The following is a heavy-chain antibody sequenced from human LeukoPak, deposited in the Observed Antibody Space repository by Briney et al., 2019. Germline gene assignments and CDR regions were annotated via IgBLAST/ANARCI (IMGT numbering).Heavy chain of an antibody. D-gene: IGHD2-2*01. CDR2: ISYDGSNK. V-gene: IGHV3-30*18. J-gene: IGHJ5*02. Sequence: PGGFLRLSCAASGFTFSSYGMHWVRQAPGKGLEWVAVISYDGSNKYYADSVKGRFTISRDNSKNTLYLQMNSLRAEDTAVYYCAKEIVPAANWFDPWGQGTLVTVSS. CDR3: AKEIVPAANWFDP. CDR1: GFTFSSYG.